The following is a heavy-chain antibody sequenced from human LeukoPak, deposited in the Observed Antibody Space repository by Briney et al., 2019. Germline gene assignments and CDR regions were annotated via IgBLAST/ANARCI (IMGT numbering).Heavy chain of an antibody. D-gene: IGHD6-19*01. CDR2: ISAYNGNT. CDR1: GYTFTSYD. J-gene: IGHJ6*02. CDR3: ARESRGPVAGTRRYYYGMDV. Sequence: ASVKVSCKASGYTFTSYDINWVRQAPGQGLEWMGWISAYNGNTNYAQKLQGRVTMTTDTSTSTAYMELRSLRSDDTAVYYCARESRGPVAGTRRYYYGMDVWGQGTTVTVSS. V-gene: IGHV1-18*01.